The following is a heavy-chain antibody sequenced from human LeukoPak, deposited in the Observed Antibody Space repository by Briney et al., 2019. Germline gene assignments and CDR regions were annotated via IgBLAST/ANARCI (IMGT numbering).Heavy chain of an antibody. D-gene: IGHD3-10*01. Sequence: ASVKVSCKASGYTFTSYAIHWVRQDPGQRLEWMGWINAGNGNTKYSQKFQGRVTITRDTSASTAYMELSSLRSEDTAVYYCARDRVITMVRGAQGNWFDPWGQGTLVTVSS. CDR3: ARDRVITMVRGAQGNWFDP. CDR1: GYTFTSYA. J-gene: IGHJ5*02. V-gene: IGHV1-3*01. CDR2: INAGNGNT.